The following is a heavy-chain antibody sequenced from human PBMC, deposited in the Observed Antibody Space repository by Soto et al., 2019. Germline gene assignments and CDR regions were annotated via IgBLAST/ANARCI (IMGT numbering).Heavy chain of an antibody. CDR1: GFTFSSYG. CDR2: ISYDGSNK. V-gene: IGHV3-30*18. Sequence: QVQLVESGGGVVQPGRSLRLSCAASGFTFSSYGMHWVRQAPGKGLAWVAVISYDGSNKYYADSVKGRFTISRDNSKNTVYMQMKSLRAEDTAVYYCAKVEGQWRVPTSCWAYWGQVTLVTVSA. J-gene: IGHJ4*02. CDR3: AKVEGQWRVPTSCWAY. D-gene: IGHD6-19*01.